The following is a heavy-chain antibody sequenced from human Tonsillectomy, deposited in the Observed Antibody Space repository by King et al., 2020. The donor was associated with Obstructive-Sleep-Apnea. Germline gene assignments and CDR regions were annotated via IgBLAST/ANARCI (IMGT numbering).Heavy chain of an antibody. J-gene: IGHJ5*02. CDR1: GYTFTSYG. CDR3: ARDFYGDYVIVQDYWFDP. D-gene: IGHD4-17*01. Sequence: QLVQSGAEVKKPGASVKVSCKASGYTFTSYGISWVRQAPGQGLEWMGWISAYNGNTNYAQKLQGRVTMTTDTSTSTAYMELRSLRSDDTAVYYCARDFYGDYVIVQDYWFDPWGQGTLVTVSS. V-gene: IGHV1-18*04. CDR2: ISAYNGNT.